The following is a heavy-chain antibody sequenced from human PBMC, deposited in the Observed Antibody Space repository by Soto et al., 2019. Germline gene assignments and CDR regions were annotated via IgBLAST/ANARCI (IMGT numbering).Heavy chain of an antibody. CDR2: TYYRSKWYN. CDR3: ARGESISVAWFDY. J-gene: IGHJ4*02. CDR1: GDSVSSNSAA. Sequence: QALSIPCAISGDSVSSNSAAWNLIRHSPSRGLEWLGRTYYRSKWYNDYAVSVKSRITINPDTSKNQFSLQLNSVTPEDTAVYYCARGESISVAWFDYWGQGTLVT. D-gene: IGHD6-19*01. V-gene: IGHV6-1*01.